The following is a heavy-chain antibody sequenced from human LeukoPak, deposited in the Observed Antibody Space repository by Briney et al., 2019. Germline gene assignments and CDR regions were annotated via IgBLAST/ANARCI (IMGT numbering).Heavy chain of an antibody. D-gene: IGHD3-22*01. J-gene: IGHJ6*03. Sequence: SVKVSCKASGGTFSSYAISWVRQAPGQGLEWMGRIIPIFGTANHAQKFQGRVTITTDESTSTAYMELSSLRSEDTAVYYCARDRPYDSSGYYWGNYYYYYMDVWGKGTTVTVSS. CDR2: IIPIFGTA. V-gene: IGHV1-69*05. CDR3: ARDRPYDSSGYYWGNYYYYYMDV. CDR1: GGTFSSYA.